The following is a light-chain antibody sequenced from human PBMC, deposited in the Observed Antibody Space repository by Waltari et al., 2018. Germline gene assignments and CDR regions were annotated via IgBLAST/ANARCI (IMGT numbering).Light chain of an antibody. CDR2: RND. Sequence: LTQPSSVSGAPGQTVTIPCSGSISTIIRGAVDWYRQLPGQAPNLLIYRNDQRPSGVPDRFSGSRSGTSASLAISGLLSEDEADYFCATWDDNLSTHVFGSGTKVTVL. J-gene: IGLJ1*01. CDR1: ISTIIRGA. CDR3: ATWDDNLSTHV. V-gene: IGLV1-44*01.